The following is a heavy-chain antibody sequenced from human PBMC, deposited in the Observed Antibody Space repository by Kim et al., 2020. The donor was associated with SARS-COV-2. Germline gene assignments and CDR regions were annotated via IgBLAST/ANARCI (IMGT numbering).Heavy chain of an antibody. CDR3: ARDDSIWREYFQQ. CDR1: GFSFSNYS. V-gene: IGHV3-21*01. Sequence: RGSLRLSCAASGFSFSNYSMNWVRQAPGKGLEWVSSISSLSNYIYYADSVKGRFTISRDNAKNSLYLQMNGLRAEDMAVYYCARDDSIWREYFQQWGQGTLVTVSS. J-gene: IGHJ1*01. D-gene: IGHD3-3*02. CDR2: ISSLSNYI.